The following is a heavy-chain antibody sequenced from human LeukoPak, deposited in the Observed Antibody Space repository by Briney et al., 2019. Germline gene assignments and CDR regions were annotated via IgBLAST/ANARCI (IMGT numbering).Heavy chain of an antibody. CDR3: AKGTAAGPRGFDY. D-gene: IGHD6-25*01. J-gene: IGHJ4*02. CDR1: RFTFSTYA. Sequence: GGSLRLSCAASRFTFSTYAMNWVRQGPGKGLEWVSAISGSGGRTYYTDSVKGRFTISRDSSKNTVYLQMNSLRADDTAVYYCAKGTAAGPRGFDYWGQGTLVTVSS. V-gene: IGHV3-23*01. CDR2: ISGSGGRT.